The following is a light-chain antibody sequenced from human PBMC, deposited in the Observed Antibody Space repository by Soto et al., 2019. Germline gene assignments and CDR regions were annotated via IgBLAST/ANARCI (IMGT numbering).Light chain of an antibody. J-gene: IGLJ1*01. V-gene: IGLV1-40*01. CDR2: GNS. CDR1: SSNIGAGYD. Sequence: QSVLTQPPSVSGAPGQRVTISCTGSSSNIGAGYDVHWYQQLPGTAPKLLIYGNSNRPSGVPDRFSGSKSGTSASLAITGLQAEDEADYYCQSYASSLSVYVLRTGTKGHRP. CDR3: QSYASSLSVYV.